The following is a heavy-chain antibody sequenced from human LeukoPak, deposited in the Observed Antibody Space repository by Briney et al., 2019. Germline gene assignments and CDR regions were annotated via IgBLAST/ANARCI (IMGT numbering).Heavy chain of an antibody. D-gene: IGHD3-9*01. CDR1: GYTFTSYS. CDR2: INPSGNSA. J-gene: IGHJ4*02. Sequence: ASVKVSCKASGYTFTSYSMHWVRQAPGQGLEWMGIINPSGNSAGYAQKFQDRVTMTRDTSINTAYMELSRLRSDDTAVYYCARFSVGGRYDFDYWGQGTLVTVSS. V-gene: IGHV1-46*01. CDR3: ARFSVGGRYDFDY.